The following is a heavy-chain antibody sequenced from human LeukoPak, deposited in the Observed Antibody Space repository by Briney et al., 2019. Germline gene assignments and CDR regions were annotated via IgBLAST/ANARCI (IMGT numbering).Heavy chain of an antibody. Sequence: GASVKVSCKASGYIFTNFGISWVRQARGQGLEWMGWISGYNGNTKYVQKFRGRVTMTTDTSTSPAYMELRSLRSDDTAVYYCARDPTHRRNYDNSGYQIVPAFWGQGTLVTVSS. CDR2: ISGYNGNT. CDR3: ARDPTHRRNYDNSGYQIVPAF. D-gene: IGHD3-22*01. CDR1: GYIFTNFG. J-gene: IGHJ4*02. V-gene: IGHV1-18*01.